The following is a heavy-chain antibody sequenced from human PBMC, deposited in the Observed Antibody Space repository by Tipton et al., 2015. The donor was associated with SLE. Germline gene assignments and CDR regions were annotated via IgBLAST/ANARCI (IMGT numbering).Heavy chain of an antibody. CDR2: IQYDGKNE. CDR3: AKEERFMFDY. V-gene: IGHV3-30*02. D-gene: IGHD1-1*01. Sequence: SGFTFSRSAMHWVRQAPGKGLEWVAFIQYDGKNEYYAASAKGRFTISRDNSKNTLFLQMNSLRSEDTAVYYCAKEERFMFDYWGQGTLVAVS. CDR1: GFTFSRSA. J-gene: IGHJ4*02.